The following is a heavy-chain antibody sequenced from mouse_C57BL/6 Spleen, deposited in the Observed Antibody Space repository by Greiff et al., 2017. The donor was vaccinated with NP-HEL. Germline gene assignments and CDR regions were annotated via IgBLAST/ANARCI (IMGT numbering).Heavy chain of an antibody. CDR3: ARWDYGSSYWYFDV. CDR2: IYPGDGDT. J-gene: IGHJ1*03. Sequence: LVESGPELVKPGASVKISCKASGYAFSSSWMNWVKQRPGKGLEWIGRIYPGDGDTNYNGKFKGKATLTADKSSSTAYMQLSSLTSEDSAVYFCARWDYGSSYWYFDVWGTGTTVTVSS. D-gene: IGHD1-1*01. V-gene: IGHV1-82*01. CDR1: GYAFSSSW.